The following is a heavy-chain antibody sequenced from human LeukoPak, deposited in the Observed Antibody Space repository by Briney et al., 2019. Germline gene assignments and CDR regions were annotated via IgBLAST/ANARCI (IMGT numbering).Heavy chain of an antibody. CDR2: FGTRSTSV. Sequence: GGSLRLSCAASGFTFSSYAMNWIRQAPGKGLEWVSSFGTRSTSVYHAGSVKGRFAISRDNAKNSLYLQMNSLRAEDTALYYCAREVSEGFDFWGQGTLVTVSS. J-gene: IGHJ4*02. CDR1: GFTFSSYA. V-gene: IGHV3-21*01. D-gene: IGHD3-22*01. CDR3: AREVSEGFDF.